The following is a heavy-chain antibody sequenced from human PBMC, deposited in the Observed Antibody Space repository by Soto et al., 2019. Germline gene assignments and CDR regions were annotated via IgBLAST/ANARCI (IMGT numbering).Heavy chain of an antibody. V-gene: IGHV4-38-2*01. CDR2: IFHSGTT. Sequence: PSETLSLTCAVSVEYISNGYYWAWIRQPPGKWLEWIGSIFHSGTTYYNPSIKSRVTIAVDTSKNQLSLKLSSVTAADSAVYYCARPDRVGYYPRCGQAALVTVSS. J-gene: IGHJ4*02. CDR3: ARPDRVGYYPR. D-gene: IGHD1-26*01. CDR1: VEYISNGYY.